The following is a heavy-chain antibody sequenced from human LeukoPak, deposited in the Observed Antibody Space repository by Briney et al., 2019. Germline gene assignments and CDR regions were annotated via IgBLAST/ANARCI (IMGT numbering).Heavy chain of an antibody. CDR1: GFTLRNSW. D-gene: IGHD5-12*01. CDR3: TSVSGYEGLFDD. J-gene: IGHJ4*02. Sequence: GGSLRLSYAASGFTLRNSWMHWVRQAPGKGLEWVGRIKSKTDGGTTDYAAPVQGRFTISRDDSKNTLYLQMNSLKTEDTAVYYCTSVSGYEGLFDDWGQGTLVTVSS. CDR2: IKSKTDGGTT. V-gene: IGHV3-15*01.